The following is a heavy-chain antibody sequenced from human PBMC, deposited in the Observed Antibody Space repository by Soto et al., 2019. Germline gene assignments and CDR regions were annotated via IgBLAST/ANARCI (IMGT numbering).Heavy chain of an antibody. J-gene: IGHJ6*02. Sequence: SVKVSCKACGWTFSSYAISWVRQAPGQGREWMGGIIPTFGTANYAQKFQGRVTITADKSTSTAYMELSSLRSEDTAVYYCAGVDTAMAVARYYYGMDVWGQGTTVTVSS. D-gene: IGHD5-18*01. V-gene: IGHV1-69*06. CDR1: GWTFSSYA. CDR3: AGVDTAMAVARYYYGMDV. CDR2: IIPTFGTA.